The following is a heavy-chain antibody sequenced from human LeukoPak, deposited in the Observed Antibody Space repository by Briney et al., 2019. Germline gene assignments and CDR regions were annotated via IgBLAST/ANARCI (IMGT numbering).Heavy chain of an antibody. CDR3: AKDGYYYGSGSYFDY. V-gene: IGHV3-48*01. J-gene: IGHJ4*02. Sequence: GGSLRLSCAASGFTFSDSSMNWVRQAPGRGLEWVSHIGTTSSTVYYADSVKGRFTISRDNSKNTLYLQMNSLRAEDTAVYYCAKDGYYYGSGSYFDYWGQGTLVTVSS. D-gene: IGHD3-10*01. CDR1: GFTFSDSS. CDR2: IGTTSSTV.